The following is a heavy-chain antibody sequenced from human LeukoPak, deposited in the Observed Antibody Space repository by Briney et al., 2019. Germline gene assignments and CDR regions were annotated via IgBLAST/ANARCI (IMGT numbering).Heavy chain of an antibody. CDR2: ISTSSRTI. CDR1: GFNFSTYN. Sequence: GGSLRLSCAVSGFNFSTYNMNWVRQAPGKGLEWVSYISTSSRTIYYADSVKGRFTISRDNAKNSLYLRMNSLRAEDTAVYYCARDGYDFWSDYPTTLDYWGQGTLVTVSS. CDR3: ARDGYDFWSDYPTTLDY. D-gene: IGHD3-3*01. V-gene: IGHV3-48*01. J-gene: IGHJ4*02.